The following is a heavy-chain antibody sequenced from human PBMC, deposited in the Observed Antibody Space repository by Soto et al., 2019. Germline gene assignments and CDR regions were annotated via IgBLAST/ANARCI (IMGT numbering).Heavy chain of an antibody. CDR1: GFTFSSHW. CDR2: INPDASDA. CDR3: ARPKTMVYSAFDP. V-gene: IGHV3-74*01. Sequence: EVQLVESGGGLVQPGGSLRLSCAASGFTFSSHWLHWVRQTPGEGLVSVSRINPDASDADYADSVKGRFTISRDNAKSTLYLDMNSLRAEDTGVYYCARPKTMVYSAFDPWGQGTMVTVSS. D-gene: IGHD2-8*01. J-gene: IGHJ3*01.